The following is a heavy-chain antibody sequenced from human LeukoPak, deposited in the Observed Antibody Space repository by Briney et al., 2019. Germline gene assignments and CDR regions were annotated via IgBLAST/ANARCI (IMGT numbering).Heavy chain of an antibody. V-gene: IGHV3-20*04. Sequence: GGSLRLSCAASGFTLSSYEMNWVRQAPGKGLEWVSGINWNGGSTGYADSVKGRFTISRDNAKNSLYLQMNSLRAEDTALYYCARDFGRRAYYYYYYMDVWGKGTTVTVSS. J-gene: IGHJ6*03. D-gene: IGHD2-15*01. CDR3: ARDFGRRAYYYYYYMDV. CDR1: GFTLSSYE. CDR2: INWNGGST.